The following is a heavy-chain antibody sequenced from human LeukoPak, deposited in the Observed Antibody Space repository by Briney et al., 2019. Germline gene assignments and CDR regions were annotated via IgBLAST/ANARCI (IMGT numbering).Heavy chain of an antibody. Sequence: GGSLRLSCAASGFTFSSYGMSWVRQAPGKGLEWVSAISGSGGSTYYADSVKGRFTISRDNAKNSLYLQMSSLRAEDTAVYYCAREGSGSYSYYFDYWGQGTLVTVSS. D-gene: IGHD1-26*01. V-gene: IGHV3-23*01. CDR3: AREGSGSYSYYFDY. CDR1: GFTFSSYG. J-gene: IGHJ4*02. CDR2: ISGSGGST.